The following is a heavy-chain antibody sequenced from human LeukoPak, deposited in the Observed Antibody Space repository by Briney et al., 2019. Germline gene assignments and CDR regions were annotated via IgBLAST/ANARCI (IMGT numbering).Heavy chain of an antibody. CDR3: ARSTGGELLWFGERGEYYFDY. D-gene: IGHD3-10*01. CDR2: IYSGGST. J-gene: IGHJ4*02. CDR1: GFTVSSNY. V-gene: IGHV3-53*01. Sequence: GGSLRLSCAASGFTVSSNYMSWVRQAPGKGLEWVSVIYSGGSTYYADSVKGRFTISRDNSKNTLYLQMNSLRAEDTAVYYCARSTGGELLWFGERGEYYFDYWGQGTLVTVSS.